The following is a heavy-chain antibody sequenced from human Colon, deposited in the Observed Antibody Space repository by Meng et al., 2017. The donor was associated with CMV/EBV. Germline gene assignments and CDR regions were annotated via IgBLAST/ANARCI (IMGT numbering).Heavy chain of an antibody. Sequence: SGYTFTDYYRHWVRQAPGQGPEWMGWINPNSGATYYAQKFQGRVTLTRDTSINTAYMELSRPISDDTAVYFCATAGGTNFYSYYFDYWGQGTLVTVSS. J-gene: IGHJ4*02. CDR2: INPNSGAT. V-gene: IGHV1-2*02. CDR1: GYTFTDYY. D-gene: IGHD2/OR15-2a*01. CDR3: ATAGGTNFYSYYFDY.